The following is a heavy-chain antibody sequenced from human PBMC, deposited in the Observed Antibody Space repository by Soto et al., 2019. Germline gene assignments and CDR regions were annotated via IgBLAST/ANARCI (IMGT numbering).Heavy chain of an antibody. J-gene: IGHJ4*02. V-gene: IGHV1-8*01. CDR1: GEMIGSKD. CDR2: MNPNSGTT. CDR3: LRAPLDYYSADYFDN. Sequence: VAPVKVCSKDSGEMIGSKDSEWVRQATGQGLEWMGWMNPNSGTTGYAQKFQGRVIMTRDTSTSTAYMELSRLRSEDTAVYFCLRAPLDYYSADYFDNRGQGTSVPGPS. D-gene: IGHD2-21*01.